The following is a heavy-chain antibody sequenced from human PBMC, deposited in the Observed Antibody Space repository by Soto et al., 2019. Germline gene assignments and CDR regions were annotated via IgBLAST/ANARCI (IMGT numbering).Heavy chain of an antibody. D-gene: IGHD3-3*01. J-gene: IGHJ6*02. V-gene: IGHV1-18*01. CDR3: ARAHEFWSGYPNPRGGMDV. Sequence: QVQLVQSGAAVKKPGASVKVSCKASGYTFTSYGISWVPQAPGQGLEWMGWISAYNGNTNYAQKLQGRVTMTTDTSTSTAYMELRSLRSDDTAVYYCARAHEFWSGYPNPRGGMDVRGQGTTVTVSS. CDR2: ISAYNGNT. CDR1: GYTFTSYG.